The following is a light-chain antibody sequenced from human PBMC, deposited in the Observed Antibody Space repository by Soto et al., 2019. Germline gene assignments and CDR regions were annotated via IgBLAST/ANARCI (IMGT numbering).Light chain of an antibody. CDR3: QQYGSSPFT. J-gene: IGKJ3*01. Sequence: EIVLTQSPGTLSVSPGERVTLSCRASQSVSSNLAWYQQKPGQAPSLLIYGAFTRATGIPARFSGTGSGTDFTLTISRLEPEDFAVYYCQQYGSSPFTFGPGTKVDIK. V-gene: IGKV3-20*01. CDR1: QSVSSN. CDR2: GAF.